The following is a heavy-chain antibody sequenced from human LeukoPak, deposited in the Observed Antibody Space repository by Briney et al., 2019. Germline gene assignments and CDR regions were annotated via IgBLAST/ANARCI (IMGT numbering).Heavy chain of an antibody. D-gene: IGHD5-18*01. J-gene: IGHJ4*02. CDR1: GGSVSSGSYY. CDR3: ARSYRSTAMVSWTDY. CDR2: IYYSGST. Sequence: SETLSLTCTVSGGSVSSGSYYWGWIRLPPGKGLEWIGSIYYSGSTYYNPSLKSRVTISVDTSKNQFSLKLSSVTAADTAVYYCARSYRSTAMVSWTDYWGQGTLVTVSS. V-gene: IGHV4-39*01.